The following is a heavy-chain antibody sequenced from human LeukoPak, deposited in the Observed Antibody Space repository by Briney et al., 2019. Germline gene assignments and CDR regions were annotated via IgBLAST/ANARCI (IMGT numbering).Heavy chain of an antibody. CDR2: IKEGGSAK. CDR3: AKDRGMSHLFNYFDY. D-gene: IGHD6-25*01. CDR1: GFTFSSYC. V-gene: IGHV3-7*01. Sequence: GGSLRLSCAAAGFTFSSYCMAWVRQAPGKGLEWVANIKEGGSAKYYVDSVRGRFTISRDNAKNSLYLQMNSLRAEDTAVYYCAKDRGMSHLFNYFDYWGQGTQVTVSS. J-gene: IGHJ4*02.